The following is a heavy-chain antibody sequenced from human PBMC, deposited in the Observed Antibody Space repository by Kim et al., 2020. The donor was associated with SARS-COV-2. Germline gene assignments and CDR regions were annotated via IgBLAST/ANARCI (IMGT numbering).Heavy chain of an antibody. J-gene: IGHJ4*02. Sequence: SRVPISVDTSKNQFCLKLSSVTAADTAVYYCARGTGVGAIVATIAYFDYWGQGTLVTVSS. V-gene: IGHV4-34*01. CDR3: ARGTGVGAIVATIAYFDY. D-gene: IGHD5-12*01.